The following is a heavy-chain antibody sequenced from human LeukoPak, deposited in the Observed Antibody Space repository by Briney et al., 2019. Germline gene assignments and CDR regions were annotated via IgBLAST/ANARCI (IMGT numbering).Heavy chain of an antibody. Sequence: GGSLRLSCAASGFTFDDYAMHWVRQVPGKGLEWVSGISWNSGNIEYADSVKGRFTISRDNTKKSLFLQMNSLRAEDTALYYCARDPSYSSSSPYFDYWGQGVLVTVSS. J-gene: IGHJ4*02. CDR3: ARDPSYSSSSPYFDY. CDR2: ISWNSGNI. D-gene: IGHD6-6*01. CDR1: GFTFDDYA. V-gene: IGHV3-9*01.